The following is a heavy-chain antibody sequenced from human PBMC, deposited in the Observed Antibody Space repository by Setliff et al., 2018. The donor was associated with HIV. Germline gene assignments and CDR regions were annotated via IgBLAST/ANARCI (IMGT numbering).Heavy chain of an antibody. CDR2: FYYGGST. J-gene: IGHJ3*02. D-gene: IGHD3-22*01. CDR3: ASVSSSGYSSAFDI. CDR1: GDSIGTYY. V-gene: IGHV4-59*01. Sequence: SETLSLTCSVSGDSIGTYYWNWIRQTPGKRLEWIGFFYYGGSTDYNPALKNRVAISVDTSRNRVSLKMTSVTAADTAVYYCASVSSSGYSSAFDIWGQGTMVTVSS.